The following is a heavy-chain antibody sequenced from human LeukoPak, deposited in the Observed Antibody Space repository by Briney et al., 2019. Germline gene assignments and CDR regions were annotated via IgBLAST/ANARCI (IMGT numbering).Heavy chain of an antibody. CDR2: ISYDGSNK. CDR1: GFTFSSYG. J-gene: IGHJ4*02. Sequence: GGSLRLSCAASGFTFSSYGMHWVRQAPGKGLEWVAVISYDGSNKYYADSVKGRFTISRDNSKNTLYLQMNSLRAEDTAVYYCARDRDLGYCSSTSCYGGGGIDYWGQGTLVTVSS. D-gene: IGHD2-2*01. V-gene: IGHV3-30*03. CDR3: ARDRDLGYCSSTSCYGGGGIDY.